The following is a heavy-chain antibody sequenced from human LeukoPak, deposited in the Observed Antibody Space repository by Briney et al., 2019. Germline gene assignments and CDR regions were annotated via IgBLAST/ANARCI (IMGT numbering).Heavy chain of an antibody. CDR3: ARDPIEGYGY. Sequence: SETLSLTCIVSGGTINSYYWSWLRQPAGKGLEWIGRIHSSGSTNYNPSLKSRVTMSIDTSKSQFSLRLSSVTAADTAVYYCARDPIEGYGYWGQGTLVTVPS. CDR2: IHSSGST. J-gene: IGHJ4*02. V-gene: IGHV4-4*07. CDR1: GGTINSYY. D-gene: IGHD1-1*01.